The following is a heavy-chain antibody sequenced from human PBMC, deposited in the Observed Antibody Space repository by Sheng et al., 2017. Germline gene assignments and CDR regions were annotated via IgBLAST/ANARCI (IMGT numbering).Heavy chain of an antibody. Sequence: EVQLVESGGGLVQPGGSLRLSCVASGFIFSSYAMSWVRQAPGKGLEWVSAISGSGGSTYYADSVKGRFTISRDNSKNTLYLQMNSLRAEDTAVYYCAKPIGYCSSTSCSPGYWGQGTLVTVSS. J-gene: IGHJ4*02. D-gene: IGHD2-2*01. CDR2: ISGSGGST. V-gene: IGHV3-23*04. CDR3: AKPIGYCSSTSCSPGY. CDR1: GFIFSSYA.